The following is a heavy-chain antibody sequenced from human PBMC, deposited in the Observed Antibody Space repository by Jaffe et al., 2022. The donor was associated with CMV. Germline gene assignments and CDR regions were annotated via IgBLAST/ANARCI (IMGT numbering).Heavy chain of an antibody. V-gene: IGHV4-59*01. CDR2: IYYSGST. D-gene: IGHD3-22*01. J-gene: IGHJ5*02. CDR3: ARLYYYDSSGDGWFDP. CDR1: GGSISSYY. Sequence: QVQLQESGPGLVKPSETLSLTCTVSGGSISSYYWSWIRQPPGKGLEWIGYIYYSGSTNYNPSLKSRVTISVDTSKNQFSLKLSSVTAADTAVYYCARLYYYDSSGDGWFDPWGQGTLVTVSS.